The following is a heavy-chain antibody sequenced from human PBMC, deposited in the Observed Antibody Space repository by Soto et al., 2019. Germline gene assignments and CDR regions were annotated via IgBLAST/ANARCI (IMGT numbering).Heavy chain of an antibody. CDR2: IYYNGGT. J-gene: IGHJ4*02. Sequence: SETLSLTCTVSGGSISSGDYYWSWIRQPPGKGLEWIGYIYYNGGTYYNPSLKSRITMSVDTSKNQFSLKLSSVTAADTALYYCARNRYGEPFDYWGQGTLVTVSS. CDR3: ARNRYGEPFDY. CDR1: GGSISSGDYY. D-gene: IGHD4-17*01. V-gene: IGHV4-30-4*01.